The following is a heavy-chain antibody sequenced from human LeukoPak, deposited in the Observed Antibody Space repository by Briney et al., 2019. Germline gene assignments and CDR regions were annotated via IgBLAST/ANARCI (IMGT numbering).Heavy chain of an antibody. V-gene: IGHV1-2*02. CDR3: ARDTGTWWLRLEAPFDY. D-gene: IGHD5-12*01. Sequence: ASVKVSCKASGYTFTGYYMHWVRQAPGQGLEWMGWINPNSGGTNYAQKLQGRVTMTTDTSTSTAYMELRSLRSDDTAVYYCARDTGTWWLRLEAPFDYWGQGTLVTVSS. CDR2: INPNSGGT. J-gene: IGHJ4*02. CDR1: GYTFTGYY.